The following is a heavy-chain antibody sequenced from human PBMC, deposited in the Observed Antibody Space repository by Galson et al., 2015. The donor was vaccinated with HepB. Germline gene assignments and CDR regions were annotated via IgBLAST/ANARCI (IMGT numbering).Heavy chain of an antibody. J-gene: IGHJ4*02. CDR3: ARVPLMITFGGVIVREAGDY. Sequence: QSGAEVKKPGESLKISCKGSGYTFTSYGISWVRQAPGQGPEWMGWISAYNGNTNYAQKLQGRVTMTTDTSTSTAYMELRGLRSDDTAVYYCARVPLMITFGGVIVREAGDYWGQGTLVTVSS. CDR1: GYTFTSYG. CDR2: ISAYNGNT. D-gene: IGHD3-16*02. V-gene: IGHV1-18*01.